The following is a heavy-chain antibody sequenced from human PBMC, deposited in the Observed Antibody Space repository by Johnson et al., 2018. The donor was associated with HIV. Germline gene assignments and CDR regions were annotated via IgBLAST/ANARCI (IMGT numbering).Heavy chain of an antibody. CDR3: ARRGGPGGRGAFDI. J-gene: IGHJ3*02. Sequence: QVQLVESGGGVVQPGRSLRLSCAASGFTFSHYPMHWVRQAPGRGLEWMALISYDGSNKFYADSVQGRFTVARDNSKNTLYLHMNSLRAGDTAVYYCARRGGPGGRGAFDIWGQGTMVTVSS. D-gene: IGHD3-16*01. CDR2: ISYDGSNK. V-gene: IGHV3-30*14. CDR1: GFTFSHYP.